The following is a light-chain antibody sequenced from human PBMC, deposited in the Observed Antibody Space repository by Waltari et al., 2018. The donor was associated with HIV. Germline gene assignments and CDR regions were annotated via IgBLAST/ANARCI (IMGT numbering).Light chain of an antibody. CDR3: QSYDTSLSGSGV. Sequence: QSVLTQPPSVSGAPGQRVTISCTGSSSNIGAGYDVPWYQHLPGTAPRVLIYGNSNRPSGVPDRFSGSKSGTSASLAITGLQAEDEADYYCQSYDTSLSGSGVFGGGTKLTVL. CDR1: SSNIGAGYD. J-gene: IGLJ2*01. CDR2: GNS. V-gene: IGLV1-40*01.